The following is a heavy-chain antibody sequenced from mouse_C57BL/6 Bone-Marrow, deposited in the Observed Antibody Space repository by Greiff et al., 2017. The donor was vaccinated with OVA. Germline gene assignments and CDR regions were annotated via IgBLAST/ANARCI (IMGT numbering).Heavy chain of an antibody. Sequence: EVQLVESGGGLVKPGGSLKLSCAASGFTFSSYAMSWVRQTPEKRLEWVATISDGGSYTYYPDNVKGRFTISRDNAKNNLYLQMSHLKSEDTAMYYCARGALLRSGISYAMDYWGQGTSVTVSS. J-gene: IGHJ4*01. D-gene: IGHD1-3*01. CDR2: ISDGGSYT. CDR3: ARGALLRSGISYAMDY. V-gene: IGHV5-4*01. CDR1: GFTFSSYA.